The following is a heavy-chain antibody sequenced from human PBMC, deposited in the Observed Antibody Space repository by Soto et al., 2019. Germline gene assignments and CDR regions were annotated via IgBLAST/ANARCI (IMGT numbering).Heavy chain of an antibody. V-gene: IGHV1-69*14. CDR2: IIPVYGTV. CDR1: GGTFGHNG. D-gene: IGHD2-8*02. Sequence: QVQLVQSRTEVTKPGSSVQVSCKLSGGTFGHNGISWVRQVPGQGLEWLGRIIPVYGTVNYALKFLGKVSITADKSTSTAYMELSGLRPEDTALYFCARDGGVTGMTTILDFRGQGTLIHVSS. J-gene: IGHJ4*02. CDR3: ARDGGVTGMTTILDF.